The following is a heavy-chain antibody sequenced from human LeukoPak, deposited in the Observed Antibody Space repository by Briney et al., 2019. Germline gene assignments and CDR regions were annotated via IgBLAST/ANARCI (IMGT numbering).Heavy chain of an antibody. CDR3: AKSKLLWFHMDV. CDR1: GFTVSSNY. V-gene: IGHV3-23*01. J-gene: IGHJ6*02. D-gene: IGHD3-10*01. CDR2: ISGSGGST. Sequence: GGSLRLSCAASGFTVSSNYMSWVRQAPGKGLEWVSAISGSGGSTYYADSVKGRFTISRDNSKNTLYLQMNSLRAEDTAVYYCAKSKLLWFHMDVWGQGTTVTVSS.